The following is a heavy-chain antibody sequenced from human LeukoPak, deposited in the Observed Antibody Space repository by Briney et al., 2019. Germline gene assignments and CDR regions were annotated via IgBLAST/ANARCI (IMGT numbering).Heavy chain of an antibody. CDR1: GYSISSGYY. J-gene: IGHJ3*02. CDR3: ASGRNWFDI. Sequence: SETLSLTCTVSGYSISSGYYWGWIRQPPGKGLEWIGSIYYSGSTYYNPSLKSRITISVDTSKNQFSLKLSSVTAADTAVYYCASGRNWFDIWGQGTMVTVSS. CDR2: IYYSGST. V-gene: IGHV4-38-2*02. D-gene: IGHD5-24*01.